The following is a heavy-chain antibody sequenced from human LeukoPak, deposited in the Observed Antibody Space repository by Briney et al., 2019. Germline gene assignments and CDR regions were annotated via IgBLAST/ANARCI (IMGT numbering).Heavy chain of an antibody. CDR3: ANSPDSGGLGP. V-gene: IGHV1-45*02. CDR1: GYTFTYRY. D-gene: IGHD3-10*01. J-gene: IGHJ5*02. CDR2: ITPFNGNT. Sequence: GSSVKVSCKASGYTFTYRYLHWVRQAPGQALEWMGWITPFNGNTNYAQKFQDRVTITRDRSMSTAYMELSSLESEDTAMYYCANSPDSGGLGPWGQGTLVTVSS.